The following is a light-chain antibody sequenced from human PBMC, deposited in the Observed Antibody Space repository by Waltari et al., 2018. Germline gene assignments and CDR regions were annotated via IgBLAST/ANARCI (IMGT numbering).Light chain of an antibody. Sequence: EVVLTQSPATLSVSPGERATLSCRASQGVNYYLAWYQQKDGQAPRLLIYGAPTRATGIPARFSGSGSGTEFTLSISSLQSEDFAIYYCQQYDEWPRTFGHGTRVEI. CDR2: GAP. CDR3: QQYDEWPRT. CDR1: QGVNYY. V-gene: IGKV3-15*01. J-gene: IGKJ1*01.